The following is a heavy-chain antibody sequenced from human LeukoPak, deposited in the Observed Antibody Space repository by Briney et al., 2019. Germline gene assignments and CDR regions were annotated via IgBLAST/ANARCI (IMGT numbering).Heavy chain of an antibody. CDR1: GFTFSSYW. J-gene: IGHJ2*01. CDR2: INSDGSST. CDR3: ARDRRRREDTAMVNWYFDL. V-gene: IGHV3-74*01. Sequence: GGSLRLSCAASGFTFSSYWMHWVLQAPGKGLVWVSRINSDGSSTSYADSVKGRFTISRDNAKNTLYLQMNSLRAEDTAVYYCARDRRRREDTAMVNWYFDLWGRGTLVTVSS. D-gene: IGHD5-18*01.